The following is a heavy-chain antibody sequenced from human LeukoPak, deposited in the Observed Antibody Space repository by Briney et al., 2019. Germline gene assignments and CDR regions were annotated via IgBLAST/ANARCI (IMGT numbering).Heavy chain of an antibody. CDR3: ARGTVYSGYDWGYYYYIDV. V-gene: IGHV3-74*01. J-gene: IGHJ6*03. CDR2: INSDGSST. Sequence: GGSLRLSCAASGFTFSSYWMHWVRQAPGKGLVWVSRINSDGSSTSYADSVKGRFTISRDNAKNTLYLQMNSLRAEDTAVYYCARGTVYSGYDWGYYYYIDVWGKGTTVTVSS. D-gene: IGHD5-12*01. CDR1: GFTFSSYW.